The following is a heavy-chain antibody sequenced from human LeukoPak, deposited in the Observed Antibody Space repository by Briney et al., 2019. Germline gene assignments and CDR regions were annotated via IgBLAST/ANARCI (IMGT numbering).Heavy chain of an antibody. CDR2: IKSKSDGGTT. V-gene: IGHV3-15*01. Sequence: PGGSLRLSCAASGFNFNNAWMNWVRQAPGKGLEWVGRIKSKSDGGTTDNAAPVKGRFTISKDDSKNTLYLQMNSLRAEDTAVYYCARDPVGPTAFDYWGQGTLVTVSS. CDR1: GFNFNNAW. CDR3: ARDPVGPTAFDY. J-gene: IGHJ4*02. D-gene: IGHD4-23*01.